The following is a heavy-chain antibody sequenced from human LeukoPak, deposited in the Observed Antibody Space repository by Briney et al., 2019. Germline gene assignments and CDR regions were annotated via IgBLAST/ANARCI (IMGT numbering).Heavy chain of an antibody. Sequence: GGSLRLSCGASGFTFSSYGMSWVRQAPGKGLEWVSAISGSGGSTYYAESVKGRFTISRDNSKNTLYLQMNSLRAEDTAVYYCAKFPGMLVTGPFDIWGRGTVVTASS. CDR2: ISGSGGST. CDR1: GFTFSSYG. V-gene: IGHV3-23*01. D-gene: IGHD2-21*02. J-gene: IGHJ3*02. CDR3: AKFPGMLVTGPFDI.